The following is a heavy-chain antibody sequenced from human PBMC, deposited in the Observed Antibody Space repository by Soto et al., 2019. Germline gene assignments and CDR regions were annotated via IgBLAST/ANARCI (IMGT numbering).Heavy chain of an antibody. Sequence: SETLSLTCAVYGGSFSGYYWSWIRQPPGKGLEWIGEIHHGGSTNYNPSLKSRVTLSINTSKNQFSLKLSSVTAADTAVYYCARVKAAAYFDYWGQGALVTVSS. V-gene: IGHV4-34*01. CDR2: IHHGGST. CDR3: ARVKAAAYFDY. CDR1: GGSFSGYY. J-gene: IGHJ4*02. D-gene: IGHD6-13*01.